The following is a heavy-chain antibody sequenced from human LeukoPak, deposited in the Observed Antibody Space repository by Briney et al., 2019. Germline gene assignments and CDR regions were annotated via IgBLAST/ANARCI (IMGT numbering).Heavy chain of an antibody. CDR1: GFTFSSYW. V-gene: IGHV3-21*01. D-gene: IGHD1-14*01. J-gene: IGHJ3*02. CDR3: ARGYTNAFDI. CDR2: ISSSSSYI. Sequence: NPGGSLRLSCAASGFTFSSYWMHWVRQAPGKGLEWVSSISSSSSYIYYADSVKGRFTISRDNAKNSLYLQMNSLRAEDTAVYYCARGYTNAFDIWGQGTMVTVSS.